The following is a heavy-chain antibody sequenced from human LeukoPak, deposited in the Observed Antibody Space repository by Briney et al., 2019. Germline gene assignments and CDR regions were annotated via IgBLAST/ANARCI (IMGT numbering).Heavy chain of an antibody. CDR2: IIPIFGTA. J-gene: IGHJ4*02. CDR3: GRKAGDCGGGSCYSIDY. Sequence: VASVKVSCKAFGGSFSSEAISWVRQAPRQGLEWMGGIIPIFGTANYAQKFQGRVTITTDESTSTAYMEVSSLRSEDTAVYYCGRKAGDCGGGSCYSIDYWGQGTLVTVSS. D-gene: IGHD2-15*01. V-gene: IGHV1-69*05. CDR1: GGSFSSEA.